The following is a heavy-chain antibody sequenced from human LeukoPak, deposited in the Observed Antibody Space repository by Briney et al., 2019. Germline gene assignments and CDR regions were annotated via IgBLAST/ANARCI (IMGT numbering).Heavy chain of an antibody. CDR2: ITNSGTTI. CDR3: ARVAVRPIDYSNPEFDP. D-gene: IGHD4-11*01. J-gene: IGHJ5*02. V-gene: IGHV3-11*04. Sequence: GGSLRLSCAASGFTFTDFYMSWIRQAPGKGLEWVSYITNSGTTIYYADSVKGRFTASRDNAENSMYLQMNSLRAEDTAVYYCARVAVRPIDYSNPEFDPWGQGTLVTVSS. CDR1: GFTFTDFY.